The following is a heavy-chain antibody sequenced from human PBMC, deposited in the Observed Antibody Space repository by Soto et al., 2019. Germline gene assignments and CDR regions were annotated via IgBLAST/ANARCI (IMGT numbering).Heavy chain of an antibody. Sequence: EVQLVESGGGLIQPGGSLKLSCAASGFTVGNNYMSWVRQAPGKGLEWVSLIYSTGTTKYADSVKGRFTVSRDNAKTTLYLQMNRLRAEDTAVYYCAKDGRGSGSHYNSFGYWGQGTLVTVSS. CDR3: AKDGRGSGSHYNSFGY. V-gene: IGHV3-53*01. J-gene: IGHJ4*02. CDR2: IYSTGTT. D-gene: IGHD3-10*01. CDR1: GFTVGNNY.